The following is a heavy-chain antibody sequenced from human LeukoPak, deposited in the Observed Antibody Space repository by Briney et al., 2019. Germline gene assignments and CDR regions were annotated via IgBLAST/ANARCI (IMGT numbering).Heavy chain of an antibody. CDR1: GGSISSSYYY. CDR2: IYYSGST. Sequence: SETLSLTCTVSGGSISSSYYYWGWIRQPPGKGLEWIGSIYYSGSTNNNPSLKSRVTISVDTSKNQFSLKLTSVTAADTAVYYCASYSGRSSFDVWGQGTTVTVSS. CDR3: ASYSGRSSFDV. V-gene: IGHV4-39*07. D-gene: IGHD2-15*01. J-gene: IGHJ6*02.